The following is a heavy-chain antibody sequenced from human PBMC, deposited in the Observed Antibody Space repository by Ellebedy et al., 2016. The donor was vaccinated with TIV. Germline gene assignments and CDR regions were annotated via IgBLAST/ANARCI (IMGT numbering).Heavy chain of an antibody. CDR3: AGGTY. Sequence: GESLKISCAASGCSVSGDYMSWVRQAPGKGLEWVSIMDAGGNTHYPDPVKGRFTVSRDNSKNTLYLQMNSLRAEDTAVYYCAGGTYWGQGTLVTVSS. J-gene: IGHJ4*02. CDR2: MDAGGNT. CDR1: GCSVSGDY. V-gene: IGHV3-53*01.